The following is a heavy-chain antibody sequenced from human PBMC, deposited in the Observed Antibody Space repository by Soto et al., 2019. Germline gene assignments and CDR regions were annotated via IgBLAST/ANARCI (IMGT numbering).Heavy chain of an antibody. D-gene: IGHD5-12*01. J-gene: IGHJ4*02. V-gene: IGHV1-18*01. CDR3: ARGYSGYDYHTTYFDF. CDR2: ISTYNGNT. Sequence: ASVKVSCKASGYTFTSYGISWVRQAPGQGLEWMGWISTYNGNTNYAQKVQGRVTMTTDTSTSTAYMELRSLKSDDTAVYYCARGYSGYDYHTTYFDFWGQGTLVTVSS. CDR1: GYTFTSYG.